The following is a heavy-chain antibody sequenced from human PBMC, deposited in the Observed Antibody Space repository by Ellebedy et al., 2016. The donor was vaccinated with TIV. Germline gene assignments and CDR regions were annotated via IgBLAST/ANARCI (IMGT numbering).Heavy chain of an antibody. J-gene: IGHJ5*02. D-gene: IGHD2-2*01. CDR2: IYYSGST. CDR1: GGSISSRIYY. CDR3: ARQRTTLGDWFDP. Sequence: MPSETLSLTCTVSGGSISSRIYYWGWIRQPPGKGLEWIGNIYYSGSTYHNPSLKSRVSRSVDMSKNQFSLKLSSVTAADTAVYYCARQRTTLGDWFDPWGQGTLVTVSS. V-gene: IGHV4-39*07.